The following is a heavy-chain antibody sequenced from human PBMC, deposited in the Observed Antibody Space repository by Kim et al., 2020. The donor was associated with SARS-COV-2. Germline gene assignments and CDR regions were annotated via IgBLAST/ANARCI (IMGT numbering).Heavy chain of an antibody. CDR1: GFTFSNAW. V-gene: IGHV3-15*01. J-gene: IGHJ4*02. Sequence: GGSLRLSCAASGFTFSNAWMSWVRQAPGKGLEWVGRIKSKTDGGTTDYVAPVKGRFTISRDDSENTLYLQMNSLKTEDTAVYYCTTDLGGMVRGVIIREIDYWGQGTLVTVSS. CDR3: TTDLGGMVRGVIIREIDY. CDR2: IKSKTDGGTT. D-gene: IGHD3-10*01.